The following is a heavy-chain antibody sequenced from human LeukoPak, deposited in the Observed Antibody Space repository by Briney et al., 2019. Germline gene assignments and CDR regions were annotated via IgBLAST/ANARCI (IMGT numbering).Heavy chain of an antibody. J-gene: IGHJ5*02. Sequence: SETLSLTCTVSGGSISSYYWSWIRQPPGKGLEWIGYIYYSGSTNYNPSLKSRVTISVDTSKNQFSLKLSSVTAADTAVYYCARGVKGDLNWFDPWGQGTLVTVFS. CDR1: GGSISSYY. CDR3: ARGVKGDLNWFDP. D-gene: IGHD2-21*02. V-gene: IGHV4-59*01. CDR2: IYYSGST.